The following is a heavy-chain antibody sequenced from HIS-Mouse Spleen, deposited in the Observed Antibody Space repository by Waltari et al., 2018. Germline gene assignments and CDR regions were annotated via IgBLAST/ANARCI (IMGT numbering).Heavy chain of an antibody. CDR2: IYYSGST. CDR3: AREIPYSSSWYDWYFDL. Sequence: QLQLQESGPGLVKPSETLSLTCTVSGGSISSSRYYWGWSRHPPGKGLEWIGSIYYSGSTYYNPSLKSRVTISVDTSKNQFSLKLSSVTAADTAVYYCAREIPYSSSWYDWYFDLWGRGTLVTVSS. J-gene: IGHJ2*01. V-gene: IGHV4-39*07. D-gene: IGHD6-13*01. CDR1: GGSISSSRYY.